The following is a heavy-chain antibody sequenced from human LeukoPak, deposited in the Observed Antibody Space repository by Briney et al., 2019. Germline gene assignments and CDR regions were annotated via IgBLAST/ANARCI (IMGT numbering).Heavy chain of an antibody. Sequence: ASVKVSCKASGYTFTGYYMHWVRQAPGQGLEWMGWINPNSSGTNYAQKFQGRGNMTRDTSISTAYMELSRLRSDEPAVYYCARAPFPYYYDSNGLNAFDIWGQGTVVTVSS. CDR1: GYTFTGYY. CDR2: INPNSSGT. D-gene: IGHD3-22*01. CDR3: ARAPFPYYYDSNGLNAFDI. J-gene: IGHJ3*02. V-gene: IGHV1-2*02.